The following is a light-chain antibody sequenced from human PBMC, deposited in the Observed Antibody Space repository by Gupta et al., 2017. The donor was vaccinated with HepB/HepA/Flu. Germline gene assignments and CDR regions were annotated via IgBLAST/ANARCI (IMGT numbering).Light chain of an antibody. V-gene: IGKV1-39*01. CDR1: QSISSY. CDR3: LQTYSTPFT. Sequence: IQRTQSPSSLSASVGDRVTSTSRASQSISSYLNWYQQKPGKAPKLLIYAASSLQSGVPSRFSGSGSGTDFTLTISSLQPEDFATYYCLQTYSTPFTFGPGTKVDIK. J-gene: IGKJ3*01. CDR2: AAS.